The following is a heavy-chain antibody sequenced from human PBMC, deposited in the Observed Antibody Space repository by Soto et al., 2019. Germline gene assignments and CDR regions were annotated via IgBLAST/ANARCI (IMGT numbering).Heavy chain of an antibody. Sequence: QVQLVQSGAEVKKPGASVKVSCKASGYTFTSYAISWVRQAPGQGLEWMGWISAYNGNTKYAQKLQGRVTLTTDTSTSTAYMELRRLRSDDAAVYYCARDTAMALPDAWGQGTLVTVSS. CDR2: ISAYNGNT. D-gene: IGHD5-18*01. J-gene: IGHJ4*02. CDR1: GYTFTSYA. V-gene: IGHV1-18*01. CDR3: ARDTAMALPDA.